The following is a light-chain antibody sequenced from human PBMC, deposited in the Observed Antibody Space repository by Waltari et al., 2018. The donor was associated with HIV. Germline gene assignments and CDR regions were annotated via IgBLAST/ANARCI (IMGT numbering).Light chain of an antibody. Sequence: QLALTQSPSASASLGASVRPTCTLTSGHSDYAIAWHQQQPEKGPRFLMKLDSDGSHIKGDGVPERFSGSSSVAVRYLTISSLRSEDYAYYYCQTWRTGIWLFGGGTKLTVL. V-gene: IGLV4-69*01. CDR3: QTWRTGIWL. CDR2: LDSDGSH. CDR1: SGHSDYA. J-gene: IGLJ3*02.